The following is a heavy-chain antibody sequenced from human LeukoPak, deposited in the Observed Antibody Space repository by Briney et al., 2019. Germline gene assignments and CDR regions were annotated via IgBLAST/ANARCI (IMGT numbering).Heavy chain of an antibody. D-gene: IGHD6-13*01. CDR3: ARGLSEQQLVGGENYFDY. CDR1: GYTFTSYY. V-gene: IGHV1-46*01. J-gene: IGHJ4*02. CDR2: INPSGGST. Sequence: ASVKVSCKASGYTFTSYYMHWVRQAPGQGLEWMGIINPSGGSTSYAQKFQGRVTMTRDTSTSTVYMELSSLRSEDTAVYCCARGLSEQQLVGGENYFDYWGQGTLVTVSS.